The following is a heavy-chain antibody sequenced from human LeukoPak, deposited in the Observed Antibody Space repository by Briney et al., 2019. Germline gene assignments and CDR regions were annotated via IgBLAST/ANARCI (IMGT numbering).Heavy chain of an antibody. CDR2: IYHSGNT. V-gene: IGHV4-4*02. Sequence: SETLSLTCAVSGGSISSSNWWSWVRQPPGKGLEWIGEIYHSGNTNYNPSLKSRVTISVDTSKKQVSLKLSSVTAADTAVYYCATYFWSGPFGDYYMDVWGKGTTVTVSS. D-gene: IGHD3-3*01. CDR1: GGSISSSNW. CDR3: ATYFWSGPFGDYYMDV. J-gene: IGHJ6*03.